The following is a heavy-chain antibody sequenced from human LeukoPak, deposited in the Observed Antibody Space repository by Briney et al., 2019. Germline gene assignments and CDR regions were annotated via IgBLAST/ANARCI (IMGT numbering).Heavy chain of an antibody. D-gene: IGHD1-26*01. CDR2: ISWNSGSI. Sequence: GGSLRLSCAASGFTFDDYAMHWVWQAPGKGLEWVSGISWNSGSIGYADSVKGRFTISRDNAKNSLYLQMNSLRAEGTALYYCAKDPRNRIVGATFDYWGQGTLVTVSS. CDR1: GFTFDDYA. J-gene: IGHJ4*02. CDR3: AKDPRNRIVGATFDY. V-gene: IGHV3-9*01.